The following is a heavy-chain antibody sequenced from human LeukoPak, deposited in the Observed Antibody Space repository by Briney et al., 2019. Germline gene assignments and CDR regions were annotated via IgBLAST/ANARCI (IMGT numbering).Heavy chain of an antibody. CDR2: INPNSGGT. CDR3: ARAFRGYCSGGSCYEGGY. D-gene: IGHD2-15*01. V-gene: IGHV1-2*02. J-gene: IGHJ4*02. Sequence: GASVKVSCKASGYTFTGYYMHWVRQAPGQGLEWMGWINPNSGGTNYAQKFQGRVTMTRDTSTSTVYMELSSLRSEDTAVYYCARAFRGYCSGGSCYEGGYWGQGTLVTVSS. CDR1: GYTFTGYY.